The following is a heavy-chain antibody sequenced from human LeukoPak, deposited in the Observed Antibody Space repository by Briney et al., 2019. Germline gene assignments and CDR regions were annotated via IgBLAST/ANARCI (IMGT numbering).Heavy chain of an antibody. CDR1: GGSISSGSYY. V-gene: IGHV4-61*02. CDR2: IYTSGST. D-gene: IGHD2-2*02. CDR3: ARDAGVPAAIGFDP. Sequence: KPSETLSLTCTVSGGSISSGSYYWSWIRQPAGKRLEWIGRIYTSGSTNYNPSLKSRVTISVDTSKNQFSLKLSSVTAADTAVYYCARDAGVPAAIGFDPWGQGTLVTVSS. J-gene: IGHJ5*02.